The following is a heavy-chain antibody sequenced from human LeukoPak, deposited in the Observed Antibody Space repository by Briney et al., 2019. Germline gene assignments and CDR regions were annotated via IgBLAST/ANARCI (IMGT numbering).Heavy chain of an antibody. CDR1: GFTFDDYG. V-gene: IGHV3-20*04. CDR3: AKSRYYDILTGQTYYFDY. CDR2: INWNGGST. J-gene: IGHJ4*02. D-gene: IGHD3-9*01. Sequence: PGGSLRLSCAASGFTFDDYGMSWVRQAPGKGLEWVSGINWNGGSTGYADSVKGRFTISRDNAKNSLYLQMNSLTSEDTALYYCAKSRYYDILTGQTYYFDYWGQGTLVTVSS.